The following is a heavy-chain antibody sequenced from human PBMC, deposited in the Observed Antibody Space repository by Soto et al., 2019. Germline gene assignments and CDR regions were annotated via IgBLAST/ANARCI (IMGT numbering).Heavy chain of an antibody. D-gene: IGHD3-10*01. V-gene: IGHV4-30-4*01. Sequence: PSETLSLTCTVSGGSISTVDYWWSWIRQSPDMGLEWIGHIYDGGRTYNNPSLEIRFTLSLDTSKIQLSLPLSFVIAADTAVYYWAGGPSGEKVDSWGRGTLVTVSS. J-gene: IGHJ4*02. CDR1: GGSISTVDYW. CDR2: IYDGGRT. CDR3: AGGPSGEKVDS.